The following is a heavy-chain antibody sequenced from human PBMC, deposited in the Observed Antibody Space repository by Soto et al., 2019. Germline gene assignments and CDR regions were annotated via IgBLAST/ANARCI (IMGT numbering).Heavy chain of an antibody. D-gene: IGHD3-10*01. CDR2: IYYSGTT. CDR1: GGSISSGVYY. J-gene: IGHJ6*02. Sequence: SETLSLTCTVSGGSISSGVYYWSWIRQHPGKGLEWIGDIYYSGTTNYNPPLKSRVTISVDTSKNQFYLKLRSVTAADTAVYYCARRRHSMVRGVYYYGLDVWGQGTTVTVSS. V-gene: IGHV4-61*08. CDR3: ARRRHSMVRGVYYYGLDV.